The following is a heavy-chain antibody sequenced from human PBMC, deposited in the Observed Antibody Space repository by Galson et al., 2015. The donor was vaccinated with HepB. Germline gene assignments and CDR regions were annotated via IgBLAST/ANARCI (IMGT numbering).Heavy chain of an antibody. V-gene: IGHV3-30*18. J-gene: IGHJ6*02. D-gene: IGHD2-2*02. CDR2: ISYDGSDK. CDR1: GFTFRTYG. Sequence: SLRLSCAASGFTFRTYGMHWVRQAPGKGLEWVALISYDGSDKYYADSVKGRFTISRDNSKNTVFLQMNSLRAEDTSVYYCAKVPRYCSRDTCYTGANKYYYYGMDVWGLGTTVTVSS. CDR3: AKVPRYCSRDTCYTGANKYYYYGMDV.